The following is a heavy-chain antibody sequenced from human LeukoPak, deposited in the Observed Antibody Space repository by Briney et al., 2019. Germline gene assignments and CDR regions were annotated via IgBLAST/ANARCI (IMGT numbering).Heavy chain of an antibody. D-gene: IGHD1/OR15-1a*01. J-gene: IGHJ4*02. Sequence: GGSLRLSCAASGFTFSSYGMHWVRQAPGKGLEWVAVISYDGSNKYYADSVKGRFTISRDNSKNTLYLQMNSRRAEDTAVYYCAKVMGNIDGDDYFDYWGQGTLVTVSS. CDR2: ISYDGSNK. CDR1: GFTFSSYG. CDR3: AKVMGNIDGDDYFDY. V-gene: IGHV3-30*18.